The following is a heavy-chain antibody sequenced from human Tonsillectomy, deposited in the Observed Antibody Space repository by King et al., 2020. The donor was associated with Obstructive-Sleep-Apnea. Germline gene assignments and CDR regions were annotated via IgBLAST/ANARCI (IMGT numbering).Heavy chain of an antibody. D-gene: IGHD1-20*01. J-gene: IGHJ6*02. CDR3: ARDPLYNWNDYYYGMDV. Sequence: VQLVESGGGVVQPGRSLRLSCAASGFTFSNYGMHWVRQAPGKGLEWVAVIWYDGSNKYYAESVKGRFTISRNNSKNTLYLQMNSLRAEETAVYYCARDPLYNWNDYYYGMDVWGQGTTVTVSS. CDR2: IWYDGSNK. V-gene: IGHV3-33*01. CDR1: GFTFSNYG.